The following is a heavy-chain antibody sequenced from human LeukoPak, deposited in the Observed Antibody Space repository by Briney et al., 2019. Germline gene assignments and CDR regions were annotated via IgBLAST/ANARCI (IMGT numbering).Heavy chain of an antibody. CDR3: ARSMGIDHPRYYFDY. J-gene: IGHJ4*02. V-gene: IGHV3-21*01. D-gene: IGHD7-27*01. Sequence: GGSLRLSCAAPGFTFSSYSMNRVRQAPGKGLEWVSSISSSSSYIYYADSVKGRFTISRDNAKNSLYLQMNSLRAEDTAVYYCARSMGIDHPRYYFDYWGQGTLVTVSS. CDR1: GFTFSSYS. CDR2: ISSSSSYI.